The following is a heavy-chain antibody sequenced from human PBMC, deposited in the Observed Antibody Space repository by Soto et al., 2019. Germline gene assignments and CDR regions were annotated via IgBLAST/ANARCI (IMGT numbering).Heavy chain of an antibody. V-gene: IGHV4-59*01. J-gene: IGHJ4*02. Sequence: SETLSLTCTVSGGSISSYYWSWIRQPPGKGLEWIGYIYYSGSTNYNPSLKSRVTISVDTSKNQFSLKLSSVTAADTAVYYCARSMTQWLVNYFDYWGQGTLVTVSS. CDR3: ARSMTQWLVNYFDY. D-gene: IGHD6-19*01. CDR1: GGSISSYY. CDR2: IYYSGST.